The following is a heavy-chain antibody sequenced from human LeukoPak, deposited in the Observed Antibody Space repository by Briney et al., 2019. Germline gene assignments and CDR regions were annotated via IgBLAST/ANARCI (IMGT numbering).Heavy chain of an antibody. CDR2: ISSSSSTI. V-gene: IGHV3-48*01. D-gene: IGHD1-26*01. CDR1: GFSFSTYE. CDR3: ARYKVGATRYYYYYMDV. J-gene: IGHJ6*03. Sequence: QPGGSLRLSCAASGFSFSTYEMNWVRQAPGKGLEWVSYISSSSSTIYYADSVKGRFTISRDNAKNSLYLQMNSLRAEDTAVYYCARYKVGATRYYYYYMDVWGKGITVTVSS.